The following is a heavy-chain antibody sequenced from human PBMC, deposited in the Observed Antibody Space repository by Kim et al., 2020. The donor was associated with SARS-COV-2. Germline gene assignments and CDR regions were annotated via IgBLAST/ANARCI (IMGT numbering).Heavy chain of an antibody. J-gene: IGHJ4*02. V-gene: IGHV3-23*01. CDR2: ISAGGGTT. CDR3: AKATLTGITVAGTGRHFDY. CDR1: GFTFSSYA. D-gene: IGHD6-19*01. Sequence: GGSLRLSCAASGFTFSSYAMNWVRQAPGKGLEWVSGISAGGGTTYYADSVRGRLTISRDNSKNTLYLQMNSLRAEDTAVYYCAKATLTGITVAGTGRHFDYWGQGTLVTVSS.